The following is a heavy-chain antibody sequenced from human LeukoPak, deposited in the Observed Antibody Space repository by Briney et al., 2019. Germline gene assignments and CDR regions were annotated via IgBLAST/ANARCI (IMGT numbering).Heavy chain of an antibody. CDR2: IKQDGSEK. Sequence: GGSLRLSCAASGFTFSSYWMSWVRQAPGKGLEWVANIKQDGSEKYYVDSVKGRFTISRDNAKNSLYLQMNSLRAEDTAVYYCAAYYYDSSGYYRYDAFDIWGQGTMVTVSS. D-gene: IGHD3-22*01. CDR3: AAYYYDSSGYYRYDAFDI. J-gene: IGHJ3*02. V-gene: IGHV3-7*01. CDR1: GFTFSSYW.